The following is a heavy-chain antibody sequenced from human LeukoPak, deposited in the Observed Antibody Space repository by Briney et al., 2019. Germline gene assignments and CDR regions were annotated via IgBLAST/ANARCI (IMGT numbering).Heavy chain of an antibody. D-gene: IGHD2-21*01. J-gene: IGHJ4*02. CDR2: IKQHESEK. CDR1: GFTSSSYW. CDR3: ARLWPFDY. Sequence: TGGSLRPSCAGSGFTSSSYWMSWVRQAPGKGLEWVANIKQHESEKYYVDSVKGRFTISRDDAKNSLYLQMNSLRAEDTAVYYCARLWPFDYWGQGTLVTVSS. V-gene: IGHV3-7*01.